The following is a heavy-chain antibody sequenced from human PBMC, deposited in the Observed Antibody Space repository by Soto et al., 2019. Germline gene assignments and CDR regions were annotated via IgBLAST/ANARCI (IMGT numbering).Heavy chain of an antibody. D-gene: IGHD1-1*01. V-gene: IGHV3-48*03. Sequence: EVQLVESGGGLVQPGGSLRLSCAASGFTFSSYEMNWVRQAPGKGLEWVSYISSSGSTIYYADSVKGRFTISRDNAKNSLYLQMNSLRAEDTAVYYCARKSRNTFFDYWGQGTLVTVSS. J-gene: IGHJ4*02. CDR2: ISSSGSTI. CDR3: ARKSRNTFFDY. CDR1: GFTFSSYE.